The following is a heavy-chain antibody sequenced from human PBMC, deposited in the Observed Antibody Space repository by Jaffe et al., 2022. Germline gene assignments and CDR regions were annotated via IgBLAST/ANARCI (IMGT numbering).Heavy chain of an antibody. Sequence: QVQLQESGPGLVKPSETLSLTCTVSGGSISSYYWSWIRQPPGKGLEWIGYIYYSGSTNYNPSLKSRVTISVDTSKNQFSLKLSSVTAADTAVYYCARDPGQTHSTYGDWDWYFDLWGRGTLVTVSS. J-gene: IGHJ2*01. D-gene: IGHD4-17*01. CDR3: ARDPGQTHSTYGDWDWYFDL. CDR2: IYYSGST. V-gene: IGHV4-59*01. CDR1: GGSISSYY.